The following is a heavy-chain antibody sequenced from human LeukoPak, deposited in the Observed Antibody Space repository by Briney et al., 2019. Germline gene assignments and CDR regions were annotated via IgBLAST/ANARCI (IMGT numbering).Heavy chain of an antibody. Sequence: GGSLRLSCAASGFTFSSYGMHWVRQAPGKGLEWVAVIWYDGSNKYYAGSVKGRFTISRDNSKNTLYLQMNSLRAEDTAVYYCARDPGDYYGSGSSDAFDIWGQGTMVTVSS. J-gene: IGHJ3*02. CDR1: GFTFSSYG. D-gene: IGHD3-10*01. CDR2: IWYDGSNK. V-gene: IGHV3-33*01. CDR3: ARDPGDYYGSGSSDAFDI.